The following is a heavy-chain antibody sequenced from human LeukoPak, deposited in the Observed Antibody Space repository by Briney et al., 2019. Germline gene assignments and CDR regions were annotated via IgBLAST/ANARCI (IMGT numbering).Heavy chain of an antibody. J-gene: IGHJ6*02. CDR1: GFTFSSYS. CDR3: ARDAARDIVLMVYAIPGYYYYYGMDV. CDR2: ISSSSSYI. D-gene: IGHD2-8*01. V-gene: IGHV3-21*01. Sequence: GGSLRLSCAASGFTFSSYSMNWVRQAPGKGLEWVSSISSSSSYIYYADSVKGRFTIFRDNAKNSLYLQMNSLRAEDTAVYYCARDAARDIVLMVYAIPGYYYYYGMDVWGQGTTVTVSS.